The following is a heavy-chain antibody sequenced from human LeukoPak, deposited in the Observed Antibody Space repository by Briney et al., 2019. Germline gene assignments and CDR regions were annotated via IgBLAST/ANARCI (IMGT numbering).Heavy chain of an antibody. V-gene: IGHV3-21*01. CDR2: ISSTSNYI. Sequence: GGSLRLSCAASGFTLRSYTMNWVRQAPGKGLEWVSSISSTSNYIYYADSVKGRFTISRDNAKNSVDLQMNSLRAEDTAVYYCARDSDYYGSGSAEGWGQGTLVTVSS. J-gene: IGHJ4*02. D-gene: IGHD3-10*01. CDR1: GFTLRSYT. CDR3: ARDSDYYGSGSAEG.